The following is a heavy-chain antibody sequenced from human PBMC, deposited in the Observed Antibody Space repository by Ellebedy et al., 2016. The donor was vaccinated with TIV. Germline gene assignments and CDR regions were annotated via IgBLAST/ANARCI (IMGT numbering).Heavy chain of an antibody. CDR1: GFTFSSYG. CDR3: AKDSPTGYTNRWSGSSAWLGS. J-gene: IGHJ5*02. V-gene: IGHV3-30*18. CDR2: ISYDGSNT. Sequence: GGSLRLXXVASGFTFSSYGMHWVRQAPKKGLEWVAVISYDGSNTYYADSLKSRFAISRDNSRNTLYLQMNTLRAEDTAVYYCAKDSPTGYTNRWSGSSAWLGSWGQGTLVTVSS. D-gene: IGHD6-19*01.